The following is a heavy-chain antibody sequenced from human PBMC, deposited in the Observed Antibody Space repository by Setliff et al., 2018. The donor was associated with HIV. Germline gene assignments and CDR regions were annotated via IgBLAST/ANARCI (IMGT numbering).Heavy chain of an antibody. CDR2: INPNSGGT. CDR1: GYTFTGYY. CDR3: ARDQDSSGWYPRGWFDP. Sequence: ASVKVSCKASGYTFTGYYMHWVRQAPGQGLEWMGWINPNSGGTNHAQKFQGRVTMTRDTSISTAYMELSRLRSDDTAVYYCARDQDSSGWYPRGWFDPWGQGTLVTVS. D-gene: IGHD6-19*01. J-gene: IGHJ5*02. V-gene: IGHV1-2*02.